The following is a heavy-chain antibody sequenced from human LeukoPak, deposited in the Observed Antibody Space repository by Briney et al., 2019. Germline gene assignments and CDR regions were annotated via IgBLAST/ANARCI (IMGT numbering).Heavy chain of an antibody. Sequence: GGSLRLSCAASGFTFNNYAMSWVRQAPGKGLEWVSAISGSDAGTYYADSVKGRFTISRDNAKNSLYLQMNSLRAEDTAVYYCASAFSSSSWFDPWGQGALVTVSS. V-gene: IGHV3-23*01. CDR3: ASAFSSSSWFDP. D-gene: IGHD6-6*01. CDR2: ISGSDAGT. CDR1: GFTFNNYA. J-gene: IGHJ5*02.